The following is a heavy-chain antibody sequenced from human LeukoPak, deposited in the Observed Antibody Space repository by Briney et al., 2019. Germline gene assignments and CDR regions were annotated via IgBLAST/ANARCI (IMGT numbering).Heavy chain of an antibody. J-gene: IGHJ3*02. CDR2: INPSGGNT. CDR3: ARVYDILTGYEEGDAFDI. CDR1: GYTFTSYY. D-gene: IGHD3-9*01. Sequence: ASVKVSCKASGYTFTSYYMHWVRQAPGQGLEWMGIINPSGGNTSYAQKLQGRVTMTTDTSTSTAYMELRSLRSDDTAVYYCARVYDILTGYEEGDAFDIWGQGTMVTVSS. V-gene: IGHV1-46*01.